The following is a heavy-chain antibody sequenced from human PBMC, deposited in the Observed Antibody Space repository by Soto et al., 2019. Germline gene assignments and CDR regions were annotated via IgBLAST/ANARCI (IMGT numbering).Heavy chain of an antibody. Sequence: QVQLVESGGGVVQPGRSLRLSCAASGFTFSSYGLHWVRQAPGKGLEWVAVISYDGSNKYYADSVKGRFTISRDNSKNTRYMQMSSLRDEDTAVYYCAKEKEGVIQDYGDSVMGRPLDAFDIWGQGTMVTVSS. CDR1: GFTFSSYG. J-gene: IGHJ3*02. CDR2: ISYDGSNK. V-gene: IGHV3-30*18. CDR3: AKEKEGVIQDYGDSVMGRPLDAFDI. D-gene: IGHD4-17*01.